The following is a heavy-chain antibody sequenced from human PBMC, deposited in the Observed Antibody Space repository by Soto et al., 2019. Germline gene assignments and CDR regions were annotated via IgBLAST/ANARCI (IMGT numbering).Heavy chain of an antibody. CDR2: ISGSGGST. CDR1: GFTFSSYA. J-gene: IGHJ6*02. Sequence: GGSLRLSCAASGFTFSSYAMSWVRQAPGKGLEWVSAISGSGGSTYYADSVKGRFTISRDNSKNTLYLQMNSLRAEGTAVYYCAKAYYDSSGYYFNYYYYYGMDVWGQGTTVTVSS. V-gene: IGHV3-23*01. D-gene: IGHD3-22*01. CDR3: AKAYYDSSGYYFNYYYYYGMDV.